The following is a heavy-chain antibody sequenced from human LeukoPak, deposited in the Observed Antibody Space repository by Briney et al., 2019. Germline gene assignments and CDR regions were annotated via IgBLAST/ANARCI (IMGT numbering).Heavy chain of an antibody. Sequence: ASVKVSCKASGYTFSSYHVSWVRQAPGQGLEWMGWINTYDGNTNYAQNFQGRVAMTTDTSTSTAYMELRSLRSDDTAVYYCARDFATRYFDYWGQGTLVTVSS. D-gene: IGHD2-15*01. CDR3: ARDFATRYFDY. J-gene: IGHJ4*02. V-gene: IGHV1-18*01. CDR1: GYTFSSYH. CDR2: INTYDGNT.